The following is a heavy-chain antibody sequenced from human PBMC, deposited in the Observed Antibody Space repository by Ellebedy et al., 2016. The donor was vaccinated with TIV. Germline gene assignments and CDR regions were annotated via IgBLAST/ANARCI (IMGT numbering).Heavy chain of an antibody. V-gene: IGHV4-39*07. CDR3: ARVVVVPAASLYYFDY. J-gene: IGHJ4*02. CDR2: VYYSGST. Sequence: SETLSLTXTVSGGSISSSSYNWGRIRQSPGKGLEWIGSVYYSGSTYYNPSLKSRVTISVDTSKNQFSLKLSSVTAADTAVYYSARVVVVPAASLYYFDYWGQGTLVTVSS. D-gene: IGHD2-2*01. CDR1: GGSISSSSYN.